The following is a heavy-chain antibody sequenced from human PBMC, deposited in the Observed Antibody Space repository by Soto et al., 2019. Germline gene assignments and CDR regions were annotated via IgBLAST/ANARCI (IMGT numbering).Heavy chain of an antibody. CDR1: GFSFSDYV. V-gene: IGHV3-33*01. CDR2: MWYHGRDL. J-gene: IGHJ4*02. CDR3: ARDQGGQSGNFIFDT. Sequence: QVQLVESGGGVVQPGRSLRLSCAASGFSFSDYVMHWVRQAPGKGREWVAVMWYHGRDLFYADSVKGRFTISRDNSKNTLYLQMNSLRAEYTAVYYGARDQGGQSGNFIFDTWGQGTLVNVSS. D-gene: IGHD3-16*01.